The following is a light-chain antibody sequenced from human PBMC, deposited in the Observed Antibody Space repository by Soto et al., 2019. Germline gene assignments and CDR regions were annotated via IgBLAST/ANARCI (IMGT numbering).Light chain of an antibody. Sequence: EILLMQSPDTLSLSPGQRATLSCRASQSVSKNYLAWYQQKPGQAPRLLIYDGSSRVAGVPDRFSGSGSGTDFTLTVSRLEPEYFAVFYCQQYVTSPPTFGQGTLLQIK. CDR2: DGS. CDR3: QQYVTSPPT. V-gene: IGKV3-20*01. CDR1: QSVSKNY. J-gene: IGKJ2*01.